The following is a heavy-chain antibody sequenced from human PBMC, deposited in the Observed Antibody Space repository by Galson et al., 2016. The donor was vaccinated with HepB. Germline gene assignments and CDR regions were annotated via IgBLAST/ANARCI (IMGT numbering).Heavy chain of an antibody. CDR3: ARGTTVLGDY. J-gene: IGHJ4*02. CDR1: GFAFNVYG. CDR2: ISTSGSST. V-gene: IGHV3-23*01. Sequence: SLRLSCAASGFAFNVYGMTWVRQAPRKGLEWVSAISTSGSSTDYADSVRGRFTISRDNSKNTLYLQMNNLRAEDTAVYYCARGTTVLGDYWGQGILVTVSS. D-gene: IGHD4-11*01.